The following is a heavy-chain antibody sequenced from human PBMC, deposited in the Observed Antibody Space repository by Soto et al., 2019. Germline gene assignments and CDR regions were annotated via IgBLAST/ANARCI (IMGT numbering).Heavy chain of an antibody. CDR3: ARLVNYYYGMDV. V-gene: IGHV5-51*01. CDR2: IYPGDSDT. Sequence: GESLKISCKASDTTHWIVWVRQKPGKGLEWMGIIYPGDSDTKYSPSFQGQVTISVDKSISTAYLHWSSLKASDTATYYCARLVNYYYGMDVWGLGTTGTVSS. CDR1: DTTHW. J-gene: IGHJ6*02.